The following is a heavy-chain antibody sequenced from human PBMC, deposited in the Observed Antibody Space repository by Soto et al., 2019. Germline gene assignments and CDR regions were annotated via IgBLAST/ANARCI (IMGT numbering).Heavy chain of an antibody. J-gene: IGHJ6*02. CDR2: IKQDGSEQ. CDR1: GFTFSDYW. CDR3: AREAV. Sequence: EVQLVESGGGLVQPGGSLRLSCAASGFTFSDYWMSWVRQAPGKGLEWVANIKQDGSEQFYVDSVKGRFTISRDNAKNALYLQLNSMRAEDTAVYYCAREAVWGQGTTVTGSS. V-gene: IGHV3-7*05.